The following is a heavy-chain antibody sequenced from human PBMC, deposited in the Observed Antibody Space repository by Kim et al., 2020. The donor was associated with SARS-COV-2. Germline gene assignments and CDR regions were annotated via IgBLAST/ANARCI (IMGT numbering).Heavy chain of an antibody. J-gene: IGHJ4*02. D-gene: IGHD2-15*01. CDR2: LSGSGDST. CDR3: AKEVCSGNLDY. V-gene: IGHV3-23*01. Sequence: GGSLRLSCAASGFTFSSYAMYWVRQAPGKGLEWVSGLSGSGDSTYYADSVKGRFTISRDNSKNTLFLQMDSLRAEDTAVYYCAKEVCSGNLDYWGQGILHTVSS. CDR1: GFTFSSYA.